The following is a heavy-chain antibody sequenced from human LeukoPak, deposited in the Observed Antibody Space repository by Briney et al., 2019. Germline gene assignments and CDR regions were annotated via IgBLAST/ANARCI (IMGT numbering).Heavy chain of an antibody. D-gene: IGHD2-2*01. CDR2: ISGSGGST. CDR3: ARVPAALNDAFDI. J-gene: IGHJ3*02. CDR1: GFTFSSYA. V-gene: IGHV3-23*01. Sequence: GGSLRLPCAASGFTFSSYAMTWVRQAPGKGLEWVSAISGSGGSTYYADSVKGRFTISRDNSKNTLYLQMNSLRAEDTAVYYCARVPAALNDAFDIWGQGTMVTVSS.